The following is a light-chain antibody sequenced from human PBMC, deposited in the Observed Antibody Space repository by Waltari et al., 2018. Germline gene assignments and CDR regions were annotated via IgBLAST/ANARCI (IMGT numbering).Light chain of an antibody. J-gene: IGKJ4*02. CDR3: QQRSRWPLT. Sequence: IVLTPSPATLSLSPGESATLACRASQSIDIYLAWYQQRPGPAPRLLISDASDRATGIPARFRGSGSGTDFTLTISSLEPEDFAVYSCQQRSRWPLTFGGGTKVEL. CDR1: QSIDIY. V-gene: IGKV3-11*01. CDR2: DAS.